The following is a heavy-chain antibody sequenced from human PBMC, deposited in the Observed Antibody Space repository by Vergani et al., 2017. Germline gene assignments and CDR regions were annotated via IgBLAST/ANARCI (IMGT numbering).Heavy chain of an antibody. V-gene: IGHV3-30*18. CDR1: GFTFSSYG. D-gene: IGHD5-18*01. Sequence: VQLLESGGGLVQPGGSLRLSCAASGFTFSSYGMHWVRQAPGKGLEWVAVISYDGSNKYYADSVKGRFTISRDNSKNTLYLQMNSLRAEDTAVYYCAKDGSGGYSYGDAFDIWGQGTMVTVSS. CDR2: ISYDGSNK. J-gene: IGHJ3*02. CDR3: AKDGSGGYSYGDAFDI.